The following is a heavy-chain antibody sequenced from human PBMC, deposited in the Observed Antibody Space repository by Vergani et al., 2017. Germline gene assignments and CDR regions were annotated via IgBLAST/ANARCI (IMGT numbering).Heavy chain of an antibody. Sequence: EMQLVESGGGLVQPGGSLRLSCAASGFTVSNNYMSWVREAPGKGLEWVSVIYSGGSTYYADSVKGRFTISRDNAKNSLYLQMNSLRAEDTAVYYCARWDYGGNTDYWGQGTLVTVSS. V-gene: IGHV3-53*01. D-gene: IGHD4-23*01. CDR3: ARWDYGGNTDY. J-gene: IGHJ4*02. CDR2: IYSGGST. CDR1: GFTVSNNY.